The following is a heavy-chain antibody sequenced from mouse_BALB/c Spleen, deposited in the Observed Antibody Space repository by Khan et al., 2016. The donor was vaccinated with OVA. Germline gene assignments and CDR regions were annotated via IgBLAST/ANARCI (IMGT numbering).Heavy chain of an antibody. J-gene: IGHJ2*01. D-gene: IGHD2-3*01. V-gene: IGHV5-17*02. CDR3: ARTGYYYFDY. Sequence: EVQLVESGGGLVQPGGSRKLSCAASGFTFSGFGMHWVRQAPEKGLEWVAFIGSDSSTIYYADTVKGRFPISRDNPKKTLFLQMTSLRSEDTAMYFCARTGYYYFDYWGQGTTLTVSS. CDR1: GFTFSGFG. CDR2: IGSDSSTI.